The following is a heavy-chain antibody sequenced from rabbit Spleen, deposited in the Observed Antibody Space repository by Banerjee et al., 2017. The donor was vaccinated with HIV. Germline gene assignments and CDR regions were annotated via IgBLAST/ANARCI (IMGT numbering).Heavy chain of an antibody. Sequence: HLKESGGGLVQPGGSLKLSCTASGFTLSSYYMNWVRQAPGKGLEWIGYIDPVFGITYFANWVNGRFSISRENAQNTVFLQMTSLTAADTATYFCARDGAGGSYFALWGQGTSSPS. CDR1: GFTLSSYY. D-gene: IGHD8-1*01. CDR3: ARDGAGGSYFAL. J-gene: IGHJ3*01. V-gene: IGHV1S7*01. CDR2: IDPVFGIT.